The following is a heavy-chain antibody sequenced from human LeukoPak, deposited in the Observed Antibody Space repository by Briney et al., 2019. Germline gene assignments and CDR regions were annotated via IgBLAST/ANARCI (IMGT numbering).Heavy chain of an antibody. CDR2: FDPADGET. CDR1: GYTLTELS. V-gene: IGHV1-24*01. J-gene: IGHJ6*03. CDR3: AREFEGYDFWSGHPTNYYYMDV. Sequence: ASVKVSCKVSGYTLTELSMHWVRQAPGKGFEWMGRFDPADGETIYAQKFQGRVTMTADTSTDTVYMGLSSLRSEDTAVYYCAREFEGYDFWSGHPTNYYYMDVWGKGTTVTVSS. D-gene: IGHD3-3*01.